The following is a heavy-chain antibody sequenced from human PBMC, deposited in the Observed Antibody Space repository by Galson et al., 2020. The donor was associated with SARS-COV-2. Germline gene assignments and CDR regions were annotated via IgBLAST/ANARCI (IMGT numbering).Heavy chain of an antibody. V-gene: IGHV3-64D*09. CDR1: VLTFSDFA. CDR3: LSFSSTRDNY. D-gene: IGHD6-13*01. J-gene: IGHJ4*02. CDR2: ISSNEGTP. Sequence: AGSLRLSCSASVLTFSDFAMHWVRHAPGKGLEYVSAISSNEGTPFYADSVNGRFTMSRDNGKNTFYLRMTGLRVEDTAFYYWLSFSSTRDNYWGQGTLVTVTS.